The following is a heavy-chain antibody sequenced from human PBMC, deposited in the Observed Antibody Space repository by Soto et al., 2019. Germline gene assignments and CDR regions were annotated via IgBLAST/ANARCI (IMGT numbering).Heavy chain of an antibody. CDR1: GDSFTGFW. CDR2: IYPRDSDI. Sequence: GESLKISCKVFGDSFTGFWIGWVRQMPGKGLEWVSSIYPRDSDIRYNPSFQGQVTISADRSTTTAYLQWSSLKASDTAIYYCARQHPLDSRVWYDWGQGTLVTVSS. J-gene: IGHJ4*02. V-gene: IGHV5-51*01. D-gene: IGHD6-19*01. CDR3: ARQHPLDSRVWYD.